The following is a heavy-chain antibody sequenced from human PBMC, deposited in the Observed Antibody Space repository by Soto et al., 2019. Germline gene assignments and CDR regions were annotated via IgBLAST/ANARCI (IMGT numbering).Heavy chain of an antibody. CDR2: IYYSGST. D-gene: IGHD6-19*01. Sequence: SETLSLTCTVSGGSISSYYWSWIRQPPGKGLEWIGYIYYSGSTNYNPSLKSRVTISVDTSKNQFSLKLSSVTAADTAVYYCARVTPKAGFGWYEDGWFDPWGQGTLVTVSS. V-gene: IGHV4-59*01. CDR3: ARVTPKAGFGWYEDGWFDP. CDR1: GGSISSYY. J-gene: IGHJ5*02.